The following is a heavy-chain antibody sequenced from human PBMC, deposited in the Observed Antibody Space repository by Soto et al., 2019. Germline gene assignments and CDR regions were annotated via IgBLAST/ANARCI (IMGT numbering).Heavy chain of an antibody. CDR3: ARETPPDY. Sequence: GGSLRLSCAASGFTVSSNYMSWVRQASGKGLEWVSVIYSGGSTYYADSVKGRFTISRDNSKSTLYLQMNSLRAEDTAAYYCARETPPDYWGQGTLVTVSS. J-gene: IGHJ4*02. CDR1: GFTVSSNY. V-gene: IGHV3-53*01. CDR2: IYSGGST.